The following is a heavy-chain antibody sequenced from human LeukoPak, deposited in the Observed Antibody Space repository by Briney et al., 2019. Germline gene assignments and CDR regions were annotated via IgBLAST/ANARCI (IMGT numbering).Heavy chain of an antibody. J-gene: IGHJ4*02. D-gene: IGHD3-16*01. CDR3: ARGSYDYIWGSYSHLRHGFDY. Sequence: KPSETLSLTCAVYGGSFSGYYWSWIRQPPGKGLEWIGEINHSGSTNYNPSLKSRVTISVDTSKNQFSLKLSSVTAADTAVYYCARGSYDYIWGSYSHLRHGFDYWGQGTLVTVSS. CDR2: INHSGST. V-gene: IGHV4-34*01. CDR1: GGSFSGYY.